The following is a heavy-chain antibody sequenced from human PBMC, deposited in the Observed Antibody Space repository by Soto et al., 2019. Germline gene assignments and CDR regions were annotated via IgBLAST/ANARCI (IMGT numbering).Heavy chain of an antibody. CDR2: INIDGSRI. V-gene: IGHV3-74*01. CDR1: GFTFSSYW. D-gene: IGHD3-22*01. J-gene: IGHJ3*01. Sequence: GGSLRLSCAASGFTFSSYWMHWVRQAPGKGLVWVSRINIDGSRISYADSVKGRCTISRDNAKNTLYMQMNSLRAEDTAVYYCARGDYHDTSGPFSDAFVVWGQGTMVTV. CDR3: ARGDYHDTSGPFSDAFVV.